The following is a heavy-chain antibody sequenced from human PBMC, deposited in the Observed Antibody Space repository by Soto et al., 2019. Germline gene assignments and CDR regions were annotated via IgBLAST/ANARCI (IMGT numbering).Heavy chain of an antibody. CDR3: AKETSSGYYYDSSGKAGMDV. V-gene: IGHV3-23*01. CDR1: GFTFSSYA. Sequence: GSLRLSCAASGFTFSSYAMSWVRQAPGKGLEWVSAISGSGGSTYYADSVKGRFTISRDNSKNTLYLQMNSLRAEDTAVYYCAKETSSGYYYDSSGKAGMDVWGQGTTVTVSS. D-gene: IGHD3-22*01. J-gene: IGHJ6*02. CDR2: ISGSGGST.